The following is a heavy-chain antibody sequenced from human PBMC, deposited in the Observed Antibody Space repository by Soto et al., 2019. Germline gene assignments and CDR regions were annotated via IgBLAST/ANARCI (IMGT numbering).Heavy chain of an antibody. V-gene: IGHV3-9*01. CDR1: GFTFDDYA. Sequence: GGSLRLSCAASGFTFDDYAMHWVRQAPGKGLEWVSGISWNSGNMDYADSVKGRFTIARDNAKDSLFLQMNSLRPDDTALYYCVKGSPVRTLGEFDHWGQGTLVTVSS. D-gene: IGHD4-4*01. CDR3: VKGSPVRTLGEFDH. J-gene: IGHJ4*02. CDR2: ISWNSGNM.